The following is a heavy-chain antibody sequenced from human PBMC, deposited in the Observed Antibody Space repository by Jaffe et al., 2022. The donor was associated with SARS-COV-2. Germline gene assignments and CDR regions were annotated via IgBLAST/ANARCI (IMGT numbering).Heavy chain of an antibody. D-gene: IGHD3-3*01. Sequence: QLQLQESGPGLVKPSETLSLTCTVSGGSISSSSYYWGWIRQPPGKGLEWIGSIYYSGSTYYNPSLKSRVTISVDTSKNQFSLKLSSVTAADTAVYYCARQRITIFGVVTQFDYWGQGTLVTVSS. CDR1: GGSISSSSYY. CDR3: ARQRITIFGVVTQFDY. J-gene: IGHJ4*02. CDR2: IYYSGST. V-gene: IGHV4-39*01.